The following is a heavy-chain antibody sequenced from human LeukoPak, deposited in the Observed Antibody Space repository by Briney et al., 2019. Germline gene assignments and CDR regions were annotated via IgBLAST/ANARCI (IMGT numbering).Heavy chain of an antibody. D-gene: IGHD6-19*01. Sequence: GGSLRLSCTASGFTFGDYAMSWVRQAPGKGLEWVGFIRSKAYGGTTEYAASVKGRFTISRDDSKSIAYLQMNSLKTEDTAVYYCTRTYSSGWYAFDYWDQGTLVTVSS. CDR3: TRTYSSGWYAFDY. V-gene: IGHV3-49*04. CDR2: IRSKAYGGTT. J-gene: IGHJ4*02. CDR1: GFTFGDYA.